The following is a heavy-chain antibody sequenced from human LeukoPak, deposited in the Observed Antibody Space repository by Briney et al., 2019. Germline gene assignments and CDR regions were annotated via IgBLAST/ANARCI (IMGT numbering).Heavy chain of an antibody. Sequence: SETLSPTCTVSGGSISSGSYYWSWIRQPPGKGLEWIGYIYYSGSTNYNPSLKSRVTISVDTSKNQFSLKLSSVTAADTAVYYCARAISTLRGYSYGYDYWGQGTLVTVSS. CDR2: IYYSGST. CDR1: GGSISSGSYY. J-gene: IGHJ4*02. CDR3: ARAISTLRGYSYGYDY. D-gene: IGHD5-18*01. V-gene: IGHV4-61*01.